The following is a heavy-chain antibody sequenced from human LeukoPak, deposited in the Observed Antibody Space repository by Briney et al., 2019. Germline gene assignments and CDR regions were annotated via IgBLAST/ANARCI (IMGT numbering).Heavy chain of an antibody. D-gene: IGHD6-19*01. V-gene: IGHV3-7*01. J-gene: IGHJ5*02. Sequence: GGSLRLSCAASGFTFSSHWMSWVRQAPGKGLEWVANIKQDGSEKYYVDSVKGRFTISRDNAKNSLYLQMNSLRAEDTAVYYCARERENMSSGWYDWFDPWGQGTLVTVSS. CDR2: IKQDGSEK. CDR3: ARERENMSSGWYDWFDP. CDR1: GFTFSSHW.